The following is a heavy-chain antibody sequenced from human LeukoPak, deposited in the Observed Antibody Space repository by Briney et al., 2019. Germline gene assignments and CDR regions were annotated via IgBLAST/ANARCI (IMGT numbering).Heavy chain of an antibody. Sequence: PSETLSLTCTVSGGSISSYYWSWIRQPAGKGLEWIGRIYTSGSTNYNPSLKSRVTMSVDTSKNQFSLKLSSVTAADTAVYYCARDHYDFWSGTYYYYYYMDVWGKGTTVTVSS. J-gene: IGHJ6*03. CDR3: ARDHYDFWSGTYYYYYYMDV. V-gene: IGHV4-4*07. CDR2: IYTSGST. D-gene: IGHD3-3*01. CDR1: GGSISSYY.